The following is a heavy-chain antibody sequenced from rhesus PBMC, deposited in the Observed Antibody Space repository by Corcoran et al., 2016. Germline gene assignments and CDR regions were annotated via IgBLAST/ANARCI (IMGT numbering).Heavy chain of an antibody. V-gene: IGHV4S16*01. CDR1: GGSISSNY. Sequence: QVQLQESGPGLVKPSETLSLTCAVAGGSISSNYWSWIRQAPGKGLEWLGGIDPSDSDTRYNPSFQCQVTISADKSISTAYLQWSRLKASDTATYYCAKVAPFYYGSGYYTGNYFDYWGQGVLVTVSS. CDR2: IDPSDSDT. CDR3: AKVAPFYYGSGYYTGNYFDY. D-gene: IGHD3-28*01. J-gene: IGHJ4*01.